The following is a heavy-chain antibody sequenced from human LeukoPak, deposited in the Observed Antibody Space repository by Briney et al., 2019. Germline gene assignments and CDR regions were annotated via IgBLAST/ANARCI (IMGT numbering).Heavy chain of an antibody. Sequence: ASVKVSCKAAGYSFTTFHMNWVRHAPGQGPEWMGWVNPDNGNTGFAQKFQGRVTITQNSSVTTVYMELSSLTSEDTAVYYCARRGLVAGIYDLVYGFDLWGQGTMVTVSS. CDR2: VNPDNGNT. CDR1: GYSFTTFH. J-gene: IGHJ3*01. CDR3: ARRGLVAGIYDLVYGFDL. V-gene: IGHV1-8*03. D-gene: IGHD3/OR15-3a*01.